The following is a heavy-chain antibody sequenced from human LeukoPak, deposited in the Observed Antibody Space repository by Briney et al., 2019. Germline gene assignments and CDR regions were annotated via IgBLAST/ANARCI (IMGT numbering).Heavy chain of an antibody. V-gene: IGHV3-64*01. D-gene: IGHD6-19*01. CDR3: ARVGRAVAGFDY. CDR2: ISSNGGST. CDR1: GFTFSSYA. J-gene: IGHJ4*02. Sequence: GGSLRLSCAASGFTFSSYAMHWVRQAPGKGLEYVSAISSNGGSTYYANSVKGRFTISRDNSKNTLYLQMGSLRAGDMAVYYCARVGRAVAGFDYWGQGTLVTVSS.